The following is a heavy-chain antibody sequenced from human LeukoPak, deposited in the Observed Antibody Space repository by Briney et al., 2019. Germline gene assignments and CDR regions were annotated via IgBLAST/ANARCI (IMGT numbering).Heavy chain of an antibody. J-gene: IGHJ4*02. CDR1: GFTFSSYA. V-gene: IGHV3-30*04. CDR2: ISYDGSNK. D-gene: IGHD3-10*01. Sequence: GGSLRLSCAASGFTFSSYAMSWVRQAPGKGLEWVAVISYDGSNKYYADSVKGRFTISRDNSKNTLYLQMNSLRAEDTAVYYCARAEWFGEFDYWGQGTLVTVSS. CDR3: ARAEWFGEFDY.